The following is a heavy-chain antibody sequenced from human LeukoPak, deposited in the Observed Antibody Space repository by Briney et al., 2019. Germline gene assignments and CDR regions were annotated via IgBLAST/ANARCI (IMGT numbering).Heavy chain of an antibody. CDR3: ARDLAVVVVAATFNHGFDY. J-gene: IGHJ4*02. Sequence: GTSVTVSCKASGYTCTGYYMHWVRQAPGQGLEWMGWINPNSGCTNYEQKFQGRVTMTRDTSISTAYMEQSRLRSDDTAVYYCARDLAVVVVAATFNHGFDYWGQGTLVTVSS. D-gene: IGHD2-15*01. CDR2: INPNSGCT. V-gene: IGHV1-2*02. CDR1: GYTCTGYY.